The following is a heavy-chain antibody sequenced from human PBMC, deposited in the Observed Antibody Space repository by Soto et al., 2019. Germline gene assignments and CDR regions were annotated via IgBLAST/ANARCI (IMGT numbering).Heavy chain of an antibody. CDR1: GFTFSSYA. Sequence: QVQVVESGGGVVQPGRSLGLSCAASGFTFSSYAMHWVRQTPGKGLEWVAVISYEGSIKYYADSVKGRFTISSDNSKNTLYLYMNSLRVEDTAVYYCARGATTAHWYFDLWGRGTLVTVSS. J-gene: IGHJ2*01. D-gene: IGHD5-12*01. CDR3: ARGATTAHWYFDL. V-gene: IGHV3-30-3*01. CDR2: ISYEGSIK.